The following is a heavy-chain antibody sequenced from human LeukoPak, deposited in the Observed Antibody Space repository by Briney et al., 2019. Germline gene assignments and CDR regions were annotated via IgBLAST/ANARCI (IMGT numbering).Heavy chain of an antibody. V-gene: IGHV6-1*01. CDR1: GDSVSSKNGA. Sequence: SQTLSLTCAISGDSVSSKNGAWNWIRQSPSRGLEWLGRTYYRSKWYNDYAVSVQGRITINPDTSKNQFSLQLNSVTPEDTAVYYCARDLGTSGWYTFDYWGQGTLVTVSS. J-gene: IGHJ4*02. D-gene: IGHD6-19*01. CDR3: ARDLGTSGWYTFDY. CDR2: TYYRSKWYN.